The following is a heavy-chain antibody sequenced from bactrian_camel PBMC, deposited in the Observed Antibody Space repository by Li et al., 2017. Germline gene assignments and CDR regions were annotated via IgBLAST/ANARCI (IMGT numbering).Heavy chain of an antibody. CDR3: AAGRGNCVLNPLYRPYEYNY. D-gene: IGHD2*01. J-gene: IGHJ4*01. V-gene: IGHV3S53*01. Sequence: VQLVESGGGSVQAGGSLRLSCASSWISDTKYSVGWFRQGAGMQREGVASIYTGGETLYADSVKGRFTISQDSFKDTVYLRMDSLKPEDTAMYYCAAGRGNCVLNPLYRPYEYNYWGQGTQVTVS. CDR1: WISDTKYS. CDR2: IYTGGET.